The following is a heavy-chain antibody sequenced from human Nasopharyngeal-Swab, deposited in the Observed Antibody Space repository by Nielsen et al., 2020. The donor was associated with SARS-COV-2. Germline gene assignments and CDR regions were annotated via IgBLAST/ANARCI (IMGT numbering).Heavy chain of an antibody. Sequence: GESLKISCAASGFTFSSYSMNWVRQAPGKGLEWVSSISSSSSYMYYADSVKGRFTISRDNAKNSLFLQMNSLRAEDTAVYYCARDITWFTISGDGMDVWGQGTTVTVSS. J-gene: IGHJ6*02. V-gene: IGHV3-21*01. CDR1: GFTFSSYS. CDR3: ARDITWFTISGDGMDV. CDR2: ISSSSSYM. D-gene: IGHD3-3*01.